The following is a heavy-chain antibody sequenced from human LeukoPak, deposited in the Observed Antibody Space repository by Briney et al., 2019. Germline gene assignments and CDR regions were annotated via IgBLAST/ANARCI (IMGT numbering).Heavy chain of an antibody. CDR1: GESFSGYY. Sequence: PSETLSLTCAVCGESFSGYYWSWIRQSPGKGLEWIGNIYYSGSTNYNPSLKSRVTISVDTSKNQFSLKLTSVTAADTAVYYCARDHTYSTSYYFDSWGQGTPVTVSS. V-gene: IGHV4-59*01. J-gene: IGHJ4*02. CDR3: ARDHTYSTSYYFDS. D-gene: IGHD6-13*01. CDR2: IYYSGST.